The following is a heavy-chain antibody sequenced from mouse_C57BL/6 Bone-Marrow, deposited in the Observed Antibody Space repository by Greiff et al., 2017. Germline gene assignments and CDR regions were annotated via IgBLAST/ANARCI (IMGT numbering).Heavy chain of an antibody. CDR3: TTTWFAY. CDR1: GFNIKDDS. J-gene: IGHJ3*01. CDR2: IDPENGAT. Sequence: EVQLQQSGAELVRPGASVTLSCTASGFNIKDDSMHWVKQRPEQGLAWIGWIDPENGATEYASKFQGKATITADTSSNTAYLQLSSLTSEDTAVYYCTTTWFAYWGQGTLVTVSA. V-gene: IGHV14-4*01.